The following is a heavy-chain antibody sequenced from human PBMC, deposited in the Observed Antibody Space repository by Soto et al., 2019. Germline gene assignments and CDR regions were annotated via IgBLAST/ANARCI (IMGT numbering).Heavy chain of an antibody. CDR1: GYTFTSYA. Sequence: QVQLVQSGAEEKKPGASVKVSCKASGYTFTSYAMHWVRQAPGQRLEWMGWINAGNGNTKYSQKFQGRVTITRDTSARTAYMKLSRLRSEDTAVYYFARGTGSSMDDWGPRTTVTVSS. D-gene: IGHD3-10*01. CDR3: ARGTGSSMDD. V-gene: IGHV1-3*05. J-gene: IGHJ6*02. CDR2: INAGNGNT.